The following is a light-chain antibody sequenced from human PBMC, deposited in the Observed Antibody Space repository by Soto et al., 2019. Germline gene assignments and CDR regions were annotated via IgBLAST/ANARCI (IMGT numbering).Light chain of an antibody. CDR3: PQYNERPLT. J-gene: IGKJ4*01. CDR1: QSVSNN. CDR2: SAS. V-gene: IGKV3-15*01. Sequence: EIGMTQSPATLSVSPGERATLSCRASQSVSNNLAWYQQKPGQAPRLLLYSASTRATGIPPRFSGSASGTAITLSISSLQSAEFPVYYGPQYNERPLTFGGGTKVETK.